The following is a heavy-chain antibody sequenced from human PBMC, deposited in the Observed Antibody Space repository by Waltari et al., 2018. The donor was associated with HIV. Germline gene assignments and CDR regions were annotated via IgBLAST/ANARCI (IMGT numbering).Heavy chain of an antibody. J-gene: IGHJ4*02. CDR1: GGSISNYY. V-gene: IGHV4-59*01. CDR2: IYYTGST. D-gene: IGHD6-19*01. Sequence: QVQLQESGPGLVKPSETLSLICTVSGGSISNYYLGCIRQPPGKGLEWIGYIYYTGSTDYNPSLKSRVTISVDTSKNQFSLKLTSVTAADTAQYYCARYSSAWTGFDYWGQGTLVTVSS. CDR3: ARYSSAWTGFDY.